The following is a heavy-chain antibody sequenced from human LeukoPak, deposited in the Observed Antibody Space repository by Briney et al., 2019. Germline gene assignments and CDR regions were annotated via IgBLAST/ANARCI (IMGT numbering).Heavy chain of an antibody. V-gene: IGHV1-3*01. CDR1: GYTFTSYA. J-gene: IGHJ4*02. Sequence: ASVKVSCKASGYTFTSYAMHWVRQAPGQMLEWMGWINAGNGNTKYSQKFQGRVTITRDTSASTAYMELSSLRSEDTAVYYCARATWIQLWSFDYWGQGTLVTVSS. D-gene: IGHD5-18*01. CDR3: ARATWIQLWSFDY. CDR2: INAGNGNT.